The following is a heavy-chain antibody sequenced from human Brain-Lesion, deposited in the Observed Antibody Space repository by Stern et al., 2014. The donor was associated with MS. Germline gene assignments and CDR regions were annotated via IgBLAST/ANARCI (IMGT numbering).Heavy chain of an antibody. J-gene: IGHJ4*02. CDR2: FDPEDCET. D-gene: IGHD1-26*01. V-gene: IGHV1-24*01. CDR3: ATLSPGAGGNYYRHFDY. Sequence: VQLVQSGAEVKKPGASVKVSCKVSGYTLNELSMHWVRQAPRKGLEWMGGFDPEDCETIYAQKFQGRVTMTEDTSTDTAYMELSSLRSEDTAVYYCATLSPGAGGNYYRHFDYWGQGTLVTVSS. CDR1: GYTLNELS.